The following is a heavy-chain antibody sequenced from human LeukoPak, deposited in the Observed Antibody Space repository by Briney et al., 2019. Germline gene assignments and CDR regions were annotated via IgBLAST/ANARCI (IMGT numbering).Heavy chain of an antibody. D-gene: IGHD3-10*01. CDR2: IYYSGST. J-gene: IGHJ6*03. V-gene: IGHV4-39*07. CDR3: ARAVGSGSFQTYYYYMDV. CDR1: GGSISSSSYY. Sequence: SETLSLTCTVSGGSISSSSYYWGWIRQPPGKGLEWIGSIYYSGSTYYNPTLKSRVTISVDTSKNQFSLKLSSVTAADTAVYYCARAVGSGSFQTYYYYMDVWGKGTTVTISS.